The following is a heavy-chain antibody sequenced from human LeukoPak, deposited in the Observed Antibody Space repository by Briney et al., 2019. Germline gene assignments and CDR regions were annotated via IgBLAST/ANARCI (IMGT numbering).Heavy chain of an antibody. CDR1: GGTFSSYT. CDR3: AILWFGEYPFDY. V-gene: IGHV1-69*02. D-gene: IGHD3-10*01. CDR2: IIPILGIA. Sequence: SVKVSCKASGGTFSSYTISWVRQAPGQGPEWMGRIIPILGIANYAQKFQGRVTITADKSTSTAYMELSSLRSEDTAVYYCAILWFGEYPFDYWGQGTLVTVSS. J-gene: IGHJ4*02.